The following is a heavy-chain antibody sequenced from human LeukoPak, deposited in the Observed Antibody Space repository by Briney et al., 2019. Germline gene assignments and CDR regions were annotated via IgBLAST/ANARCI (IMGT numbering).Heavy chain of an antibody. J-gene: IGHJ6*03. D-gene: IGHD3-10*01. CDR2: IRYDGSKK. Sequence: PGGSLRLSCAASGFTFSSYGMNWVRQAPGKGLEWVAFIRYDGSKKYSADSVKGRFTISRDNSKNTLYLQMNSLRAEDTAVYYCAKLGKTENHYGSGRFSYYYYMDVWGKGTTVTISS. CDR1: GFTFSSYG. V-gene: IGHV3-30*02. CDR3: AKLGKTENHYGSGRFSYYYYMDV.